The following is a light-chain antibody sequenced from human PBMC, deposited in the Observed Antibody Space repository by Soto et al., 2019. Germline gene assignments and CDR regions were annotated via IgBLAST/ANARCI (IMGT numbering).Light chain of an antibody. Sequence: DLQMTQSPSSLSASVGDRVTITCRASQRISTYLNWYQQQPGKAPKLLIYAASSLQSGVPSRFSGSGSGTNFTLTISSLQPEDFATYYCQQSYSTPYTFGQGTKLEIK. V-gene: IGKV1-39*01. CDR1: QRISTY. J-gene: IGKJ2*01. CDR2: AAS. CDR3: QQSYSTPYT.